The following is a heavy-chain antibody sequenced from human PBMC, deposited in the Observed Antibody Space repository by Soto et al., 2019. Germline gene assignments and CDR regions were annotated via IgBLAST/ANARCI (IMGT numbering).Heavy chain of an antibody. CDR3: ARSIVATISPVSPCDV. V-gene: IGHV1-3*01. D-gene: IGHD5-12*01. J-gene: IGHJ6*02. Sequence: QVQLVQSGGEVKKRGASVKVSCKASGYTFTSYAMHSVRQAPGQRLQWMGWINAGNGNTKYSQKFQGRVTITRDTSASTDYMELSSRRSEDTAEYYCARSIVATISPVSPCDVWGQGTTVTVSS. CDR2: INAGNGNT. CDR1: GYTFTSYA.